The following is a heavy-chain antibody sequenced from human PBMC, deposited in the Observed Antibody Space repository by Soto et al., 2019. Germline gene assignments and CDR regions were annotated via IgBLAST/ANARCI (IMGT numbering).Heavy chain of an antibody. D-gene: IGHD6-19*01. V-gene: IGHV3-30*18. CDR1: GFTCSDYA. CDR2: VSHDGRNT. CDR3: GKGVREWLVTSAFNY. J-gene: IGHJ4*02. Sequence: VQLVESGGGVVQPGRSLRLSCAASGFTCSDYAMHWVRQAPGKGLEWVSVVSHDGRNTHYADSVKGRFTISRDSSKNAVSLAMSSLRAADTAVYYCGKGVREWLVTSAFNYWGQGALVTVSS.